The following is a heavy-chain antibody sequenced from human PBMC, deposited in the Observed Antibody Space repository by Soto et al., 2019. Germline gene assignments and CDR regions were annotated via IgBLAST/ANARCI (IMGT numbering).Heavy chain of an antibody. CDR1: GGSFSRYY. J-gene: IGHJ5*02. CDR2: INHSGST. D-gene: IGHD3-9*01. CDR3: VXALLRYFDWSPSSWFDP. V-gene: IGHV4-34*01. Sequence: KPSETLSLTCAVYGGSFSRYYWSWIRQPPGKGLEWIGEINHSGSTNYNPSLKSRVTISVDTSKNQFPLKLRSVTAAETAVYYCVXALLRYFDWSPSSWFDPWGTGTLVTVSS.